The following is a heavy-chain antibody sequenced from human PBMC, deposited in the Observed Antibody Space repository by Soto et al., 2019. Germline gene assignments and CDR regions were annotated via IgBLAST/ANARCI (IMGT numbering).Heavy chain of an antibody. CDR2: IWHDGSNK. D-gene: IGHD1-26*01. CDR1: GFTFNNYG. CDR3: TRSAIRGELLEY. V-gene: IGHV3-33*01. J-gene: IGHJ4*01. Sequence: QVQLVESGGGVVQPGRSLRLSCEASGFTFNNYGMHWVRQAPGKGLEWVAVIWHDGSNKGYADSVKGRFTISRDNSKNTVNIQMNNLRVEDTAVYYCTRSAIRGELLEYCGHGSQVTVSS.